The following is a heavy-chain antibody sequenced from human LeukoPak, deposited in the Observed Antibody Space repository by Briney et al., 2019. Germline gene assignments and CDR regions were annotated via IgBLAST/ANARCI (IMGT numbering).Heavy chain of an antibody. D-gene: IGHD5-18*01. J-gene: IGHJ4*02. CDR3: AREGVRGYSPIDY. V-gene: IGHV3-11*01. CDR1: GFTFSDYY. Sequence: GGSLGLSCAASGFTFSDYYMSWIRQAPGKGLEWVSYISSSGSTIYYADSVKGRFTISRDNAKNSLYLQMNSLRAEDTAVYYCAREGVRGYSPIDYWGQGTLVTVSS. CDR2: ISSSGSTI.